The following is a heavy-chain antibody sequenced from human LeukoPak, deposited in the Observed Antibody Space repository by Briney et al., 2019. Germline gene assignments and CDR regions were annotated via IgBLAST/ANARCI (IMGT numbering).Heavy chain of an antibody. CDR1: GFTFSRYA. V-gene: IGHV3-23*01. CDR2: ISGSGGST. J-gene: IGHJ3*02. CDR3: AKSTSSLGDAFDI. Sequence: GGSLRLSCAASGFTFSRYAMSWVRPAPGKGLEWGSAISGSGGSTYYADSVKGRFTISRDNSKNTLYLQMNSLRAEDTAVYYCAKSTSSLGDAFDIWGQGTMVTVSS.